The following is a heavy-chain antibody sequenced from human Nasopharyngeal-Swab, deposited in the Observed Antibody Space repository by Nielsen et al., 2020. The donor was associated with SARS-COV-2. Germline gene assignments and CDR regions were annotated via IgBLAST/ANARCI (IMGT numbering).Heavy chain of an antibody. CDR1: GGSISSGGYY. D-gene: IGHD6-13*01. J-gene: IGHJ2*01. CDR2: IYYSGST. V-gene: IGHV4-30-4*01. Sequence: SETLSLTCTVSGGSISSGGYYWSWIRQPPGKGLEWIGYIYYSGSTYYNPSLKSRITISVDTSKNQFSLKLSSVTAADTAVYYCASIRYSSSWFGYWYFDLWGRGTLVTVSS. CDR3: ASIRYSSSWFGYWYFDL.